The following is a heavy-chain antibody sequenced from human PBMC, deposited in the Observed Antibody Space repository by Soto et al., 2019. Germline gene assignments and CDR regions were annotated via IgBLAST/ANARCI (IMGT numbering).Heavy chain of an antibody. J-gene: IGHJ4*02. CDR1: GGTFSSYA. CDR2: IIPIFGTA. Sequence: SVKVSCKASGGTFSSYAISWVRQAPGQGLEWMGGIIPIFGTANYAQKFQGRVTITADESTSTAYMELSSLRSEDTAVYYCARDGGIAAAGPRVFDYWGQGTLVTVSS. D-gene: IGHD6-13*01. CDR3: ARDGGIAAAGPRVFDY. V-gene: IGHV1-69*13.